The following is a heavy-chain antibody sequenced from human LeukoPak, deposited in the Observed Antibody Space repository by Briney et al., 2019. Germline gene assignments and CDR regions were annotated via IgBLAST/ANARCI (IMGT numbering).Heavy chain of an antibody. D-gene: IGHD6-13*01. V-gene: IGHV1-8*01. CDR2: MNPNSGNT. J-gene: IGHJ4*02. CDR3: ARGQLGGYSSSWEFDY. CDR1: GYTFTSYD. Sequence: ASVKVSCKASGYTFTSYDINWVRQATGQGLEWMGWMNPNSGNTGYAKKIQGRVTMTRNTSISTAYMELSSLRSEDTAVYYCARGQLGGYSSSWEFDYWGQGTLVTVSS.